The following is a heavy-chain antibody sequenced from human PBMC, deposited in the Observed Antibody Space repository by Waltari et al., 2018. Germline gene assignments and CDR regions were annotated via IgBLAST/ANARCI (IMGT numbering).Heavy chain of an antibody. CDR2: INHSGST. Sequence: QVQLQQWGAGLLKPSETLSLTCAVYGGSFSGYCWSWIRHPRGTGLEWIGEINHSGSTNYNPSLKSRVTISVDTSKNQFSLKLSSVTAADTAVYYCARGKYSSSWSHNYYYYMDVWGKGTTVTVSS. CDR1: GGSFSGYC. D-gene: IGHD6-13*01. V-gene: IGHV4-34*01. CDR3: ARGKYSSSWSHNYYYYMDV. J-gene: IGHJ6*03.